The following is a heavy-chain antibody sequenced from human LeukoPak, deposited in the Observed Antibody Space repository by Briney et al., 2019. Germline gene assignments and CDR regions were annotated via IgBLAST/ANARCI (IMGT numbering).Heavy chain of an antibody. V-gene: IGHV3-7*01. CDR1: GFTSSFYW. CDR2: IKQDGSEK. J-gene: IGHJ4*02. CDR3: ARFFWSGYYPGFDY. Sequence: GGSLRLSCAASGFTSSFYWMSWVRQAPGKGLEWVANIKQDGSEKYYVDSVKGRFTVSRDNAKNSLYLQMNSLRAEDTAVYYCARFFWSGYYPGFDYWGQGTLVTASS. D-gene: IGHD3-3*01.